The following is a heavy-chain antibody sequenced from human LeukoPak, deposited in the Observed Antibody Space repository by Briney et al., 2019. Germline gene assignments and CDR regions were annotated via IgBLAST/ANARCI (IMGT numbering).Heavy chain of an antibody. CDR3: ARGLSGYDLHYFDY. V-gene: IGHV4-30-2*01. D-gene: IGHD5-12*01. CDR2: IYHSGST. Sequence: PSQTLSLTCAVSGGSISSGGYSWSWIRQPPGKGLEWIGYIYHSGSTYYNPSLKGRVTISVDRSKNQFSLKLSSVTAADTAVYYCARGLSGYDLHYFDYWGQGTLVTVSS. CDR1: GGSISSGGYS. J-gene: IGHJ4*02.